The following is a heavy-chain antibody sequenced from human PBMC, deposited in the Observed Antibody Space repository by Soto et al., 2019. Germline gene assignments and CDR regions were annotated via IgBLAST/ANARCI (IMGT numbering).Heavy chain of an antibody. J-gene: IGHJ5*02. CDR3: ARQIAAAENWVDP. CDR1: GGSISSYY. V-gene: IGHV4-59*08. Sequence: QVQLQESGPGLVKPSETLSLTCTVSGGSISSYYWSWIRQPPGKGLEWIGYIYYSGRTNYNPSLKRRVTIPVDTSKNQFSLKLSYVTAADTAVYYCARQIAAAENWVDPWGQGTLVTVSS. CDR2: IYYSGRT. D-gene: IGHD6-13*01.